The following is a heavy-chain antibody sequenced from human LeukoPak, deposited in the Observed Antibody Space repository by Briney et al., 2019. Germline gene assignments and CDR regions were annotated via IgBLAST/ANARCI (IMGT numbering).Heavy chain of an antibody. J-gene: IGHJ3*02. CDR1: GYTFTSYG. Sequence: GASVKVSCKASGYTFTSYGIRWVRQAPGQGLEWMGWINPNSGGTNYAQKFQGWVTMTRDTSISTAYMELSRLRSDDTAVYYCARDFSGSYSGAFDIWGQGTMVTVSS. CDR3: ARDFSGSYSGAFDI. V-gene: IGHV1-2*04. D-gene: IGHD1-26*01. CDR2: INPNSGGT.